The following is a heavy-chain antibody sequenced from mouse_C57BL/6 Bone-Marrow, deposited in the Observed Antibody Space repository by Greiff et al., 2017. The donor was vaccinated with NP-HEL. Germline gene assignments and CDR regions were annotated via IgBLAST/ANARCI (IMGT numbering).Heavy chain of an antibody. CDR2: INPGSGGT. Sequence: QVQLQQSGAELVRPGTSVKVSCKASGYAFTNYLIEWVKQRPGQGLEWIGVINPGSGGTNYNEKFKGKATLTADKSSSTAYMQLSSLTSEDSAVYFCAIRYYSNYPFAYWGQGTLVTVSA. V-gene: IGHV1-54*01. D-gene: IGHD2-5*01. CDR3: AIRYYSNYPFAY. CDR1: GYAFTNYL. J-gene: IGHJ3*01.